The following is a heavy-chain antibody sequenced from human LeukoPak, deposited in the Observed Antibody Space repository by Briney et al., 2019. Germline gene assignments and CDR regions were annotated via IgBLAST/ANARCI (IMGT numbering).Heavy chain of an antibody. CDR1: GFTFSSYG. D-gene: IGHD3-3*01. CDR3: ARDHYDFWSGYWDFDY. Sequence: GRSLRLSCAASGFTFSSYGMHWVRQAPGKGLEWVAVIWYEGSNKYYADSVKGRFTISRDNSKNTLYLQMNGLRAEDTAVYYCARDHYDFWSGYWDFDYWGQGTLVTVSS. CDR2: IWYEGSNK. J-gene: IGHJ4*02. V-gene: IGHV3-33*01.